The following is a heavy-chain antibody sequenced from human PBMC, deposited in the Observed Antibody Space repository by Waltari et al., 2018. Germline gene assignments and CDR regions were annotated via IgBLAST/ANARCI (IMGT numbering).Heavy chain of an antibody. D-gene: IGHD5-12*01. CDR1: GYSFSNDW. CDR3: ARQPRGRNGYNFADY. J-gene: IGHJ4*02. CDR2: IFPDDSDT. Sequence: EVQLVQSAGEVKKPGESLTISCQVSGYSFSNDWIAWVRQLPGKGLEWMGIIFPDDSDTRYSPSFRGQITISADKSISTAYLQWSSLKASDTAMYYCARQPRGRNGYNFADYWGQGTLVTVSS. V-gene: IGHV5-51*01.